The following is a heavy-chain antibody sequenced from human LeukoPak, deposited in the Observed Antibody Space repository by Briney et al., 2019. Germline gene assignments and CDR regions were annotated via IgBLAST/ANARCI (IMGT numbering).Heavy chain of an antibody. CDR3: ATTRAPSNGRVLYYMDV. CDR2: IISSSSHM. J-gene: IGHJ6*03. D-gene: IGHD1-1*01. CDR1: GFTFSSYS. Sequence: PGGSLRLSCAASGFTFSSYSMNWVCQAPGKGLEWVSSIISSSSHMYYADSVKGRFTISRDNAKNSLYLQMNSLRAEDTAVYYCATTRAPSNGRVLYYMDVWGKGTTVTVSS. V-gene: IGHV3-21*01.